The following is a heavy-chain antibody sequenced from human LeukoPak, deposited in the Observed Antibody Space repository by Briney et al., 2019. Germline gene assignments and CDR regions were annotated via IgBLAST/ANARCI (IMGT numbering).Heavy chain of an antibody. CDR3: ARVSSGNRGYLYSDAFDI. CDR2: ISSSSSYI. V-gene: IGHV3-21*01. J-gene: IGHJ3*02. CDR1: GFTFSSYS. D-gene: IGHD5-12*01. Sequence: PGGSLRLSCAASGFTFSSYSMNWVRQAPGKGLEWVSSISSSSSYIYYADSVKGRLTISRDNAKNSLYLQMNSLRAEDTAVYYCARVSSGNRGYLYSDAFDIWGQGTMVTVSS.